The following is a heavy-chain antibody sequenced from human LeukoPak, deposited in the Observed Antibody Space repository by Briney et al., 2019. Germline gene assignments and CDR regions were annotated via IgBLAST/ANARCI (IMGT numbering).Heavy chain of an antibody. J-gene: IGHJ4*02. V-gene: IGHV4-59*08. CDR2: IYYSGST. CDR3: ARRYSSGWYYFDY. Sequence: PSETLSLTCTVSGGSISSYYWSWIRQPPGKGLEWIGYIYYSGSTNYNPSLKSRVTISVDTSKNQFSLKLSSVTAADTAVYCCARRYSSGWYYFDYWGQGTLVTVSS. CDR1: GGSISSYY. D-gene: IGHD6-19*01.